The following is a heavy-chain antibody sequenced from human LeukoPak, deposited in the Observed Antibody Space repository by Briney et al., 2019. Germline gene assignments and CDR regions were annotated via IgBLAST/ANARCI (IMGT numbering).Heavy chain of an antibody. CDR3: ARSWHSEWLVPRYYYGMDV. J-gene: IGHJ6*02. V-gene: IGHV1-18*01. CDR2: ISAYNGNT. CDR1: GYTFTSYG. D-gene: IGHD6-19*01. Sequence: ASVKVSCKASGYTFTSYGISWVRQAPGQGLEWMGWISAYNGNTNYAQKLQGRVTMTTDTSTSTAYMELRSLRSDDTAVYYCARSWHSEWLVPRYYYGMDVWGQGTTVTVSS.